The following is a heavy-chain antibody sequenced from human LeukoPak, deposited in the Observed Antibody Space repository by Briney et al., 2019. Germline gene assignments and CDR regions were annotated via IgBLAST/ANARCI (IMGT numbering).Heavy chain of an antibody. CDR2: IIPILDIA. V-gene: IGHV1-69*02. Sequence: GASVKVSCKASGYTFTAFFMHWVRQAPGRGVEWMGRIIPILDIANYAQKFQGRVTITADKSTSTAYMELSSLRSEDTAVYYCASQYCSSGSCYSTYYFDYWGQGTLVAVSS. J-gene: IGHJ4*02. CDR1: GYTFTAFF. D-gene: IGHD2-15*01. CDR3: ASQYCSSGSCYSTYYFDY.